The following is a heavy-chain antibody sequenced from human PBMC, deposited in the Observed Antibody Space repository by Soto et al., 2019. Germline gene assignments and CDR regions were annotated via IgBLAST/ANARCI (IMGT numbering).Heavy chain of an antibody. D-gene: IGHD3-22*01. CDR2: FYYTGST. V-gene: IGHV4-61*08. J-gene: IGHJ4*02. Sequence: SETLSLTCTVSGGSISSGDYYWSWIRQPPGKGLEWIGYFYYTGSTNYNPSLKSRVTISVDASKNQFSLRLSSLIAADTAVYYCARSMHYSDGSNYSPFDYWGQGTLVTVSS. CDR1: GGSISSGDYY. CDR3: ARSMHYSDGSNYSPFDY.